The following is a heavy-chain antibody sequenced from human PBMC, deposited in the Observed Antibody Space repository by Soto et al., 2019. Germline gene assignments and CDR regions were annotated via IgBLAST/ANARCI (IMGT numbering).Heavy chain of an antibody. Sequence: VASVKVSCKVSGYTLTELSMHWVRQAPGKGLEWMGGFDPEDGETIYAQKFQGRVTMTEDTSTDTAYMELSSLRSEDTAVYYCATTSGYDPSFDYWGQGTLVTVSS. J-gene: IGHJ4*02. D-gene: IGHD5-12*01. CDR2: FDPEDGET. V-gene: IGHV1-24*01. CDR1: GYTLTELS. CDR3: ATTSGYDPSFDY.